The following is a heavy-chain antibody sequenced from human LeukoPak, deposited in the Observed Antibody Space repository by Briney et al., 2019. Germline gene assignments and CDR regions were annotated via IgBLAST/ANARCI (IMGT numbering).Heavy chain of an antibody. CDR1: GYTFTSYG. CDR2: ISAYNGNT. D-gene: IGHD7-27*01. CDR3: ARGPREVWGYYYYYMDV. Sequence: ASVKVSCKASGYTFTSYGISWVRQAPGQGLEWMGWISAYNGNTNYAQKLQGRVTMTTDTSTSTAYMELRSLRSDDTAVYYCARGPREVWGYYYYYMDVWGKGTTVTVSS. V-gene: IGHV1-18*01. J-gene: IGHJ6*03.